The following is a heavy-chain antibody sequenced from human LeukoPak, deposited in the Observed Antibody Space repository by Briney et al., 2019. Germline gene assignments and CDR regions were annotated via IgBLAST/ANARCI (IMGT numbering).Heavy chain of an antibody. V-gene: IGHV4-59*01. Sequence: PSETLSLTCLVSGESISSYYWSWIRQAPGRGPEYIGNVYYNGNTNYNPSLKSRVAISVDASKNQFSLKVDSVTTADTAVYYCARGDYDFWSGNWRFDTWGQGTLVTVSS. CDR2: VYYNGNT. CDR3: ARGDYDFWSGNWRFDT. D-gene: IGHD3-3*01. CDR1: GESISSYY. J-gene: IGHJ4*02.